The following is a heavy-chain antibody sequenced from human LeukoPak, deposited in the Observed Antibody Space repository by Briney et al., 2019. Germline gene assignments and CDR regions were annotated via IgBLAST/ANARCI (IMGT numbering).Heavy chain of an antibody. CDR3: ARGDGPLTPPDY. J-gene: IGHJ4*02. Sequence: PGGSLRLSCAASGFTFSSYDMHWVRHATGKGLEWVSAIGTAGDTYYPGSVKGRFTISRENAKNSLYLQMNSLRAGDTAVYYCARGDGPLTPPDYWGQGTLVTVSS. CDR2: IGTAGDT. D-gene: IGHD3-16*01. CDR1: GFTFSSYD. V-gene: IGHV3-13*01.